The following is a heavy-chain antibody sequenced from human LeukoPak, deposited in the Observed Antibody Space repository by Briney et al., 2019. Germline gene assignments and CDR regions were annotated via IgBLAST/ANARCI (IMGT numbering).Heavy chain of an antibody. Sequence: GGSLRLSCAASGFTFTNHGFHWVRQAPGKGLEWVALIWYDGSKKVYVDSVKGRFTISRDEPKNTLYLQMNSLRVEDTAIYYCAKGREAYSGSYTPFGYWGPGTLVTVSS. CDR1: GFTFTNHG. V-gene: IGHV3-33*03. CDR2: IWYDGSKK. J-gene: IGHJ4*02. CDR3: AKGREAYSGSYTPFGY. D-gene: IGHD1-26*01.